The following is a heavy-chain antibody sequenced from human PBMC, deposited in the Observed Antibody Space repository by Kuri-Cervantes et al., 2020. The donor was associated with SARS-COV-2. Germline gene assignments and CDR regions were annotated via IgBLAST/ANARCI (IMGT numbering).Heavy chain of an antibody. CDR1: GFTFSSYG. Sequence: GGSLRLSCAASGFTFSSYGMHWVRQAPGKGLERVAVISYDGSNKYCADSVKGRFTISRDNSKNTLYLQMNSLRAEDTAVYYCAKDRMHYDFWSGYSAPASDYYYYYMDVWGKGTTVTVSS. V-gene: IGHV3-30*18. J-gene: IGHJ6*03. D-gene: IGHD3-3*01. CDR2: ISYDGSNK. CDR3: AKDRMHYDFWSGYSAPASDYYYYYMDV.